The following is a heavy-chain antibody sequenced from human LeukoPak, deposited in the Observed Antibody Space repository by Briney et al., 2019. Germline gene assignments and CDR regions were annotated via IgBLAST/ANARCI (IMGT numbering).Heavy chain of an antibody. CDR2: ISSSSSTI. J-gene: IGHJ3*02. CDR1: GFTFSSYN. Sequence: GGSLRPSCAASGFTFSSYNMNWVRQAPGKGLQWVSYISSSSSTIYYGDSVKGRFTISRDNAKNSLYLQMNSLRAEDTAVYYCARDWIAVAGMIGAFDIWGQGTMVTVSS. D-gene: IGHD6-19*01. V-gene: IGHV3-48*04. CDR3: ARDWIAVAGMIGAFDI.